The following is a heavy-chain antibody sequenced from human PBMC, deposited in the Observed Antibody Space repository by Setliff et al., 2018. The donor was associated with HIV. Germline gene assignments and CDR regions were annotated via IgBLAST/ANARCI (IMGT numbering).Heavy chain of an antibody. V-gene: IGHV3-74*03. CDR3: ARLMYSSGPGSFDY. CDR1: GFTVSTYS. Sequence: PGGSLRLSCLVSGFTVSTYSLNWVRQAPGKGLVWVSRINSDGTSTTYADSVKGRFTISRDNAKNTLYLQMNSLRAEDTAVYYCARLMYSSGPGSFDYWGQGTLVTVSS. CDR2: INSDGTST. D-gene: IGHD6-19*01. J-gene: IGHJ4*02.